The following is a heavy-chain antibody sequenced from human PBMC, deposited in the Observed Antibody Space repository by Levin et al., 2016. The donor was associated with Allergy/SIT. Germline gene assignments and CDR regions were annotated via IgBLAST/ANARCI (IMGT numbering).Heavy chain of an antibody. CDR2: ITPIFGTG. CDR3: ARFCRHCSSGPVTKDDY. D-gene: IGHD2-15*01. V-gene: IGHV1-69*01. J-gene: IGHJ4*02. Sequence: WVRQAPGQGLEWMGGITPIFGTGKYAQKFQGRVTITADEFTSTAYMELSSLRSEDTAIYCCARFCRHCSSGPVTKDDYWGQGTLVTVSS.